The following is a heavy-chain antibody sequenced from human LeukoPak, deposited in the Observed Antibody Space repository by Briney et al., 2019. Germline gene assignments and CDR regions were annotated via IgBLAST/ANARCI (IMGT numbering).Heavy chain of an antibody. Sequence: PSETLSLTCTVSSGSISSYYWSWIRQPPGKGLEWIGYIYYTGRTKYNPSLKSRVTISVDTSKNQFSLKLSSLTAADTAVYYCTRVSIHGYSDYWGQGTLVTVSS. CDR2: IYYTGRT. D-gene: IGHD5-18*01. CDR3: TRVSIHGYSDY. J-gene: IGHJ4*02. CDR1: SGSISSYY. V-gene: IGHV4-59*01.